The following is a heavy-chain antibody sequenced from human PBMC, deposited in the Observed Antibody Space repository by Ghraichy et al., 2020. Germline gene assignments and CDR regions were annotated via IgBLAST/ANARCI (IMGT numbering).Heavy chain of an antibody. D-gene: IGHD6-13*01. Sequence: GGSLRLSCAASGFTFSSYAMSWVRQSPGKGLEWVSAISGSGGSTYYADSVKGRFTISRDNSKNTLYLQMNSLRAEDTAVYYCAKGDSSSWYLCFDDWGQGTLVTVSS. J-gene: IGHJ4*02. CDR2: ISGSGGST. V-gene: IGHV3-23*01. CDR1: GFTFSSYA. CDR3: AKGDSSSWYLCFDD.